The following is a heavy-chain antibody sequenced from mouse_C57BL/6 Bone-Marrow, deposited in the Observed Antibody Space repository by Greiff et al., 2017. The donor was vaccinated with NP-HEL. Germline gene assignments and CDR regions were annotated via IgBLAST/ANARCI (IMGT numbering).Heavy chain of an antibody. CDR2: IRNKANGYTT. V-gene: IGHV7-3*01. Sequence: EVNVVESGGGLVQPGGSLSLSCAASGFTFTDYYMSWVRQPPGKALEWLGFIRNKANGYTTEYSASVKGRFTISRDNSQSILYLQMNALRAEDSATYYCARYSPPVVMDDWGQGTSVTVSS. D-gene: IGHD1-1*01. CDR1: GFTFTDYY. CDR3: ARYSPPVVMDD. J-gene: IGHJ4*01.